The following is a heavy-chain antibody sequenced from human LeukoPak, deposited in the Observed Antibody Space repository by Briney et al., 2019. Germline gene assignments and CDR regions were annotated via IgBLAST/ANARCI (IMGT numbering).Heavy chain of an antibody. J-gene: IGHJ6*02. CDR1: GGSISSYY. CDR2: IYYSGST. Sequence: SETLSLTCTVSGGSISSYYWSWIRRPPGKGLEWIGYIYYSGSTNYNPSLKSRVTISVDTSKNQFSLKLSSVTAADTAVYYCARASSTSNYYYYGTDVWGQGTTVTVSS. D-gene: IGHD2-2*01. CDR3: ARASSTSNYYYYGTDV. V-gene: IGHV4-59*01.